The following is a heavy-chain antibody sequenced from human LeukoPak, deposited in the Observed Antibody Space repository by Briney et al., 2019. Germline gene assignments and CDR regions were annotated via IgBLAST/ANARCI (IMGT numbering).Heavy chain of an antibody. Sequence: PSETLSLTCTVSGDSIDSYYWSWVRQAPGKGLEWVSVIYSGGGTYYADSVKGRFTVSSDNSKNTMYLQMNSLRAEDTAVYYCARDLSPVVRASPMGYWGQGTLVAVSS. J-gene: IGHJ4*02. CDR2: IYSGGGT. CDR3: ARDLSPVVRASPMGY. CDR1: GDSIDSYY. V-gene: IGHV3-53*05. D-gene: IGHD3-10*01.